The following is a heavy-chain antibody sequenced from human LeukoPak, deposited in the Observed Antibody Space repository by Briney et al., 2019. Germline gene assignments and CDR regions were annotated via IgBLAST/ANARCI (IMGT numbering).Heavy chain of an antibody. V-gene: IGHV4-34*01. CDR3: AREQLRRDGYNIFYYYYYGMDV. Sequence: PSETLSLTCAVYGGSFSGYYWSWIRQPPGKGLEWIGEINHSGSTNYNPSLKSRVTISVDTSKNQFSLKLSSVTAADTAVYYCAREQLRRDGYNIFYYYYYGMDVWGQGTTVTVSS. D-gene: IGHD5-24*01. CDR1: GGSFSGYY. J-gene: IGHJ6*02. CDR2: INHSGST.